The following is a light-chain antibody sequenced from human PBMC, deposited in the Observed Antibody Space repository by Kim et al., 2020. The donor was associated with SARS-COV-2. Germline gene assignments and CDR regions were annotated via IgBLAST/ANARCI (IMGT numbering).Light chain of an antibody. Sequence: QSALTQPPTASGSPGQSVTISCTGTSSDVGGYNYVSWYQHHPGKAPKLIIYEVTERPSGVPDRFSGSKSGNTASLTVSGLQSEDEADYYCSSYAGPNRLGVCGGGTQLTVL. J-gene: IGLJ3*02. CDR2: EVT. V-gene: IGLV2-8*01. CDR1: SSDVGGYNY. CDR3: SSYAGPNRLGV.